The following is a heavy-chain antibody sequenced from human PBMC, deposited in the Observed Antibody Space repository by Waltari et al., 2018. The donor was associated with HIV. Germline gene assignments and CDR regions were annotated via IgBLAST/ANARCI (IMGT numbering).Heavy chain of an antibody. CDR1: GGSIASSDSF. V-gene: IGHV4-39*01. CDR3: VRHAAEFRPDFGWILAGVFEP. CDR2: ALYTRRPDLFTGQF. D-gene: IGHD6-19*01. J-gene: IGHJ1*01. Sequence: QVQLQESGPGFVKPSETLSLICNVSGGSIASSDSFWGWIRQSPEMNLEWVGSALYTRRPDLFTGQFFAQSARKSRVALAVDTSNNQVSLRLTSVTAADTGLYYCVRHAAEFRPDFGWILAGVFEPWGLGTQVIVS.